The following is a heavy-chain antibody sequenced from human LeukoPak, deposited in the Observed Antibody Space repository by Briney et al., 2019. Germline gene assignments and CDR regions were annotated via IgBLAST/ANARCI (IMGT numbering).Heavy chain of an antibody. CDR1: GGSISSSSYY. J-gene: IGHJ6*03. Sequence: PSETLSLTCTVSGGSISSSSYYWGWIRQPPGKGLEWIGSIYYSGSTYYNPSLKSRVTMSVDTSKNQFSLKLSSVTAADTAVYYCARVYYYGSGSYYSHYYMDVWGKGTTVTVSS. D-gene: IGHD3-10*01. CDR2: IYYSGST. V-gene: IGHV4-39*07. CDR3: ARVYYYGSGSYYSHYYMDV.